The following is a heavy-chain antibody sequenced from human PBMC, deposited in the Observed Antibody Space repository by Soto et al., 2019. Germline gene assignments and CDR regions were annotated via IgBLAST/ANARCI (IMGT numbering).Heavy chain of an antibody. V-gene: IGHV3-15*01. CDR3: ARLPFRGVTLDY. J-gene: IGHJ4*02. CDR1: GFSFSNAW. Sequence: GGSLSLSCAAAGFSFSNAWMSWVRQAPGKGPEWVGRIKSKIDGGTTDYGAPAKGRFTISRDDSKNTLYLQMNSLKTEDTAVYFCARLPFRGVTLDYWGQGTLVTVSS. D-gene: IGHD3-10*01. CDR2: IKSKIDGGTT.